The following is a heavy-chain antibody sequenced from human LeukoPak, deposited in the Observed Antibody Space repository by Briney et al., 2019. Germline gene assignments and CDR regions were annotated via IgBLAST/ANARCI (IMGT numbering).Heavy chain of an antibody. CDR3: SRHGSGSYYSTLYYYYYMDV. CDR1: GGSFSGYY. J-gene: IGHJ6*03. Sequence: SPSEALSLTCAVYGGSFSGYYWSWIRQPPGKGLGWVGEINRSGSTYSNPSLKSRVAIAEDPSKNQFALKLSSVCAADPVVLCASRHGSGSYYSTLYYYYYMDVWGKGTTVTISS. D-gene: IGHD3-10*01. CDR2: INRSGST. V-gene: IGHV4-34*01.